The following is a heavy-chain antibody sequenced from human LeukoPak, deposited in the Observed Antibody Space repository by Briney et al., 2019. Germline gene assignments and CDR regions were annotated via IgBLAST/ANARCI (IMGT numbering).Heavy chain of an antibody. CDR2: ISSSGSTI. V-gene: IGHV3-11*04. J-gene: IGHJ4*02. D-gene: IGHD5-24*01. CDR1: GFTVSNNY. Sequence: GGSLRLSCAVSGFTVSNNYMSWIRQAPGKGLEWVSYISSSGSTIYYADSVKGRFTISRDNAKNSLYLQMNSLRAEDTAVYYCARVGGYKLPDYWGQGTLVTVSS. CDR3: ARVGGYKLPDY.